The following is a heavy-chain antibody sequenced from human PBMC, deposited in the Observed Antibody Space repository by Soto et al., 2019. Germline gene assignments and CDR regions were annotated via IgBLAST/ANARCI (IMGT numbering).Heavy chain of an antibody. CDR1: GFTFSSYS. CDR2: ISSSGTYI. CDR3: AFAGSGSYSNVADAFDI. D-gene: IGHD3-10*01. Sequence: EVQLVESGGGLVKPGGSLRLSCAASGFTFSSYSMNWVRQAPGKGLEWVSSISSSGTYIYYADSVKGRFTISRDNAKNYLYLQMNSLRAEDTAVYYCAFAGSGSYSNVADAFDIWGQGTMVTVS. V-gene: IGHV3-21*01. J-gene: IGHJ3*02.